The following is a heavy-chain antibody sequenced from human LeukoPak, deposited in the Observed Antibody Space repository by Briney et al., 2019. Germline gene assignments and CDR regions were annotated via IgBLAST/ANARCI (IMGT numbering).Heavy chain of an antibody. CDR2: IYYSGST. V-gene: IGHV4-59*01. CDR1: GGSITSDY. D-gene: IGHD3-22*01. CDR3: AEYYYDSSGYNDWFDP. Sequence: SETLSLTCTVSGGSITSDYWTWIRQPPGKGLEWIGYIYYSGSTNYNPSLKSRVTISVDTSKNQFSLKLSSVTAADTAVYYCAEYYYDSSGYNDWFDPWGQGTLVTVSS. J-gene: IGHJ5*02.